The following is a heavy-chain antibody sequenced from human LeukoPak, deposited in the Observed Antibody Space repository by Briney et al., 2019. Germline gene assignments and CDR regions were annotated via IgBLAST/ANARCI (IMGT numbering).Heavy chain of an antibody. Sequence: ASVKVSCKASGYTFTGYYMHWVRQAPGQGLEWMGWINPNSGGTNYAQKFQGRVTMTRDTSISTAYMELSRLRSDDTAVYYCARGPDNWNEPIDYWGQGTLVTVSS. CDR1: GYTFTGYY. CDR3: ARGPDNWNEPIDY. V-gene: IGHV1-2*02. J-gene: IGHJ4*02. CDR2: INPNSGGT. D-gene: IGHD1-20*01.